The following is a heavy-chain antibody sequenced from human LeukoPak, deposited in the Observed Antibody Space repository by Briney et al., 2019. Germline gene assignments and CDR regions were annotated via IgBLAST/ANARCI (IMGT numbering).Heavy chain of an antibody. CDR1: GGTFSSYA. J-gene: IGHJ5*02. Sequence: ASVKVSCKASGGTFSSYAISWVRQAPGQGLDWMGGIIPIFGTANYAQKFQGRVTITADESTSTACMELSSLRSEDTAVYYCARDLLQEVVVVPAAILGWFDPWGQGTLVTVSS. V-gene: IGHV1-69*01. CDR2: IIPIFGTA. D-gene: IGHD2-2*02. CDR3: ARDLLQEVVVVPAAILGWFDP.